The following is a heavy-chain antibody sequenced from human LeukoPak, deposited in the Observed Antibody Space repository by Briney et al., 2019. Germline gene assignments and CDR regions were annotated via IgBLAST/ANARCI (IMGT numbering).Heavy chain of an antibody. J-gene: IGHJ4*02. CDR3: ARGSSWSYYFDY. D-gene: IGHD6-13*01. V-gene: IGHV4-59*08. CDR2: IYYSGST. CDR1: GGSISSYY. Sequence: TSETLSLTCTVSGGSISSYYWSWIRQPPGKGLEWIGYIYYSGSTNYNPSLKSRVTISVDTSKNQFSLKVSSVTAADTAAYYCARGSSWSYYFDYWGQGTLVTVSS.